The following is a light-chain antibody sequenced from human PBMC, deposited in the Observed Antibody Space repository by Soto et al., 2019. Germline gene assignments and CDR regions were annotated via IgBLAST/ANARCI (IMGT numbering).Light chain of an antibody. Sequence: DIQMTQSLSSLSASVGDRVTITCRASQSIGRHLNWYQQTPGRAPSLLIYGASRLQSGVPARFSASGFGTDFTLPISSLQPEDVATYYCQQTHYAPWTFGLGTKVEI. J-gene: IGKJ1*01. CDR1: QSIGRH. CDR2: GAS. V-gene: IGKV1-39*01. CDR3: QQTHYAPWT.